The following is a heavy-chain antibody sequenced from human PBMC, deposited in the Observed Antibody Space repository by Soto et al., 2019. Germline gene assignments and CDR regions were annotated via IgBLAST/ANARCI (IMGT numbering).Heavy chain of an antibody. J-gene: IGHJ5*02. CDR1: GYNFNTYG. Sequence: ASVKVSCKTSGYNFNTYGINWVRQAPGQGLELMGWISAYDGKTTYEEKFQGRVTMTTDTSTSTAYMELRSLRSDDTAIYYCARDPHEFWTSYWFDPWGQGTPVTVSS. D-gene: IGHD3-3*01. V-gene: IGHV1-18*01. CDR2: ISAYDGKT. CDR3: ARDPHEFWTSYWFDP.